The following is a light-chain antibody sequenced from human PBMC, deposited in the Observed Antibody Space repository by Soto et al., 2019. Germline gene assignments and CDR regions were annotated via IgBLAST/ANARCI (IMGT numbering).Light chain of an antibody. CDR1: QSISGN. V-gene: IGKV3-15*01. J-gene: IGKJ1*01. Sequence: EIVMTQSPATLSVSPGERATLSCRASQSISGNLAWYQQKPGQAPRLLIFGASTRATGIPARFSGSGSGTEFTLTISSLQSEDFAVYYCQQYNNWPRTFGQGTKVEIK. CDR3: QQYNNWPRT. CDR2: GAS.